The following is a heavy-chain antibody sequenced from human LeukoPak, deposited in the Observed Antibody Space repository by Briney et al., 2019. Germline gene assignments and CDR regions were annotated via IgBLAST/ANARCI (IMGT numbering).Heavy chain of an antibody. D-gene: IGHD6-19*01. V-gene: IGHV3-11*01. CDR2: ISSSGSTI. CDR3: AKDSGSRAVAGTRFDY. CDR1: GFTFSDYY. J-gene: IGHJ4*02. Sequence: GGSLRLSCAASGFTFSDYYMSWIRQAPGKGLEWVSYISSSGSTIYYADSVKGRFTISRDNSKNTLYLQMNSLRAEDTAVYYCAKDSGSRAVAGTRFDYWGQGTLVTVSS.